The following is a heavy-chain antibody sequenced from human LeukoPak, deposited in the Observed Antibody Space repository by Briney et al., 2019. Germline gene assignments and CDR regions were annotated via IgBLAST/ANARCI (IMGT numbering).Heavy chain of an antibody. V-gene: IGHV1-69-2*01. CDR3: ATPSYGKNWYFDL. Sequence: ASVKISCKVSGYTFTDYYMHWVQQAPRKGLEWMGLVDPEDGETIYAEKFQGRVTITADTSTDTAYMELSSLRSEDTAVYYCATPSYGKNWYFDLWGRGTLVTVSS. D-gene: IGHD5-18*01. CDR1: GYTFTDYY. J-gene: IGHJ2*01. CDR2: VDPEDGET.